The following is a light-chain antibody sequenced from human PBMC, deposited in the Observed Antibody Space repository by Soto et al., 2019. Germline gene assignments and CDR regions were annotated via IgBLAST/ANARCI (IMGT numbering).Light chain of an antibody. CDR1: SSDVGGYNY. J-gene: IGLJ1*01. CDR3: CSYAGSYIYV. V-gene: IGLV2-11*01. Sequence: QSALTQPRSVSGSPGQSVTISCSGTSSDVGGYNYVSWYQPHPGKAPKVMIYDVSKRPSGVPDRFSGSKSGNTASLTISGLQAEDEADYYCCSYAGSYIYVFGSGTKVTVL. CDR2: DVS.